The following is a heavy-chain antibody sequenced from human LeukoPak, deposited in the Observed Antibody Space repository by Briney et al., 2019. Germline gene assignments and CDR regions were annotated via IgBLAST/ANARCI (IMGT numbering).Heavy chain of an antibody. J-gene: IGHJ4*02. Sequence: GGSLRLSCAASGFTFDDYAMHWVRQAPGKGLEWVSGISWNSGSIGYADSVKGRFTISRDNAKNSLYLQMNSLRAEDTALYYCAKDPYYYDSSGYLDYWGQGTLATVSS. V-gene: IGHV3-9*01. CDR2: ISWNSGSI. D-gene: IGHD3-22*01. CDR1: GFTFDDYA. CDR3: AKDPYYYDSSGYLDY.